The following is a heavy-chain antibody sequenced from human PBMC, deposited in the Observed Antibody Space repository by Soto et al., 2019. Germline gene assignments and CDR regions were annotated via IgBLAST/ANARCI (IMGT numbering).Heavy chain of an antibody. CDR3: ARLVGAYQHYIDY. CDR1: GFTFSSNS. V-gene: IGHV3-21*01. D-gene: IGHD1-26*01. CDR2: IDSTSMPI. J-gene: IGHJ4*02. Sequence: PGGSLRLSCAASGFTFSSNSMIWVRQAPGQGLEWVSYIDSTSMPIYYADSVKGRFTITRDNAKKSVYLQMTSLRAEDTAVYYCARLVGAYQHYIDYWGQGTLVTVSS.